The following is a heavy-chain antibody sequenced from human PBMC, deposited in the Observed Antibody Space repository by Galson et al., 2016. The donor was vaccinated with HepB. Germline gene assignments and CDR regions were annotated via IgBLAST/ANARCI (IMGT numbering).Heavy chain of an antibody. D-gene: IGHD6-13*01. J-gene: IGHJ3*02. V-gene: IGHV3-9*01. Sequence: CLRLSCAASGFTFSSYWMHWVRQAPGKGLEWVSGTSWNSGSIGYADSVKGRFTISRDNDKNSLHLQMNILRAEDTALYYCARGRGSNWRDAFDIWGQGTMVTVSS. CDR1: GFTFSSYW. CDR2: TSWNSGSI. CDR3: ARGRGSNWRDAFDI.